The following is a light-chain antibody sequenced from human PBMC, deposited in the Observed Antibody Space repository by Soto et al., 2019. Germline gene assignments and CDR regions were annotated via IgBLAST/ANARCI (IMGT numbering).Light chain of an antibody. CDR3: QQYDNFPRT. Sequence: DIQMTQSPSSLSASVGDRVTITCQASQDISNFLNWYQQKPGKAPKLLIYDASNLEIGVPSRFSGSGSGTDFAFTISSLQPEDIATYYCQQYDNFPRTFGQGTLLDIK. V-gene: IGKV1-33*01. J-gene: IGKJ5*01. CDR1: QDISNF. CDR2: DAS.